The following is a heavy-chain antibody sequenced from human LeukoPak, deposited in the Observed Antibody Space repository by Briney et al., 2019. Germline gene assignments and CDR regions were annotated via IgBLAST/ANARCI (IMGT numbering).Heavy chain of an antibody. CDR2: ISSTGRFI. CDR3: ARNGPSKIDY. J-gene: IGHJ4*02. D-gene: IGHD2-8*01. V-gene: IGHV3-21*01. Sequence: GGSLRLSCAACGFTFTTYDLNWVRQAPGKGLEWVSSISSTGRFIYYADSVRGRFTISRDNAEKSLYLQMSSLRAEDSAVYFCARNGPSKIDYWGQGTLVTVSS. CDR1: GFTFTTYD.